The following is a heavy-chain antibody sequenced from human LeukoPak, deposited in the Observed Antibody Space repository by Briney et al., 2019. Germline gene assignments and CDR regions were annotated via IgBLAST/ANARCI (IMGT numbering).Heavy chain of an antibody. CDR2: IYDTGST. V-gene: IGHV4-39*01. CDR3: QSRFLEWLLDY. CDR1: GDSIRSNNYY. D-gene: IGHD3-3*01. Sequence: SETLSLTRTVSGDSIRSNNYYWGWIRQPPGKGLEWIGSIYDTGSTFYNPSLKSRVIISVDTSKNQFSLKLSSVTAADTAVYYCQSRFLEWLLDYWGQGTLVTVSS. J-gene: IGHJ4*02.